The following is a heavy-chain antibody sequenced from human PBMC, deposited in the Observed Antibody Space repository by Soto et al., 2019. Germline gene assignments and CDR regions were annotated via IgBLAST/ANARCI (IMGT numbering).Heavy chain of an antibody. CDR1: GGSFSGYY. CDR2: IYHSGST. V-gene: IGHV4-34*01. J-gene: IGHJ6*02. Sequence: PSETLSLTCAVYGGSFSGYYWSWIRQPPGKGLEWIGEIYHSGSTNYNPSLKSRVTISVDKSKNQFSLKLSSVTAADTAVYYCANGYYYYGMDVWGQGTTVTVSS. CDR3: ANGYYYYGMDV.